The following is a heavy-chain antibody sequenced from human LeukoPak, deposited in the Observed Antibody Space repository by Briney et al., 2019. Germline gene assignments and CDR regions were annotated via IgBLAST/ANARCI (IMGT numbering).Heavy chain of an antibody. Sequence: PGGSLRLSCAASGFTFSDYYMSWIRQAPGKGPEWVSSISTSSSYIYCADSVKGRFTISRDNARKSLYLQMNSLRAEDTAVYYCARDVFGWEHPFDYWGQGTLVTVSS. CDR2: ISTSSSYI. D-gene: IGHD1-26*01. J-gene: IGHJ4*02. CDR3: ARDVFGWEHPFDY. V-gene: IGHV3-11*06. CDR1: GFTFSDYY.